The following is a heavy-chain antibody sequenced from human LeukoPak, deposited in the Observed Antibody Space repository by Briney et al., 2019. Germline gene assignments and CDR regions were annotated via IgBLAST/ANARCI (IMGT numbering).Heavy chain of an antibody. J-gene: IGHJ5*02. CDR3: AKDGHYDILTGYYNVISWFDP. V-gene: IGHV3-23*01. Sequence: PGGSLRLSCAASGFTFSSYAMSWVRQAPGKGLEWVSAISGSGDSTYYADSVKGRFTISRDNSKNTLYLQMNSLRAEDTAVYYCAKDGHYDILTGYYNVISWFDPWGQGTLVTVSS. D-gene: IGHD3-9*01. CDR2: ISGSGDST. CDR1: GFTFSSYA.